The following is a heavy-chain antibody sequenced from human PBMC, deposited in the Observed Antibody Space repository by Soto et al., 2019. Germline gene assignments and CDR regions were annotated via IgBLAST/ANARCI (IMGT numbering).Heavy chain of an antibody. V-gene: IGHV3-30*18. CDR1: GFTFSSYA. D-gene: IGHD5-18*01. CDR2: ISYDGSNK. Sequence: GGSLRLSCAASGFTFSSYAMSWVRQGPGKGLEWVAVISYDGSNKYYADSVKGRFTISRDNSKNTLYLQMNSLRAEDTAVYYCAKDLEYSYGYPDYYYGMDVWGQGTTVTVSS. J-gene: IGHJ6*02. CDR3: AKDLEYSYGYPDYYYGMDV.